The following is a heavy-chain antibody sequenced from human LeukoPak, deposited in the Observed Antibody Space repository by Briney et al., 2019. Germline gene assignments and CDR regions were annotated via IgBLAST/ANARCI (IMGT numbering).Heavy chain of an antibody. D-gene: IGHD5-18*01. V-gene: IGHV3-23*01. J-gene: IGHJ4*02. CDR3: GKTTVGYSSGQKPAWPVDY. Sequence: GGSLRLSCEASGFTFASHAMYWVRQAPGKGLEWVAGIFGSGGSPHYADSVKGRFTISRDNPRHTVYLQINSLRDEDTAVYYCGKTTVGYSSGQKPAWPVDYWGQGTLVTVSS. CDR1: GFTFASHA. CDR2: IFGSGGSP.